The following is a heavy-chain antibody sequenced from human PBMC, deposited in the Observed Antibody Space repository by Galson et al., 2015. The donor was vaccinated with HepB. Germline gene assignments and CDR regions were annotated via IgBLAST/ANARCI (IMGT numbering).Heavy chain of an antibody. J-gene: IGHJ4*02. D-gene: IGHD2-2*01. CDR2: IYYSGST. Sequence: LSLTCTVSSGSISSGGYYWSWIRQHPGKGLEWIGYIYYSGSTYYNPSLKSRVTISVDTSENQFSLKLSSVTAADTAVYYCARGIVVARTTRSQFDFWGQGTLVTVSS. CDR3: ARGIVVARTTRSQFDF. V-gene: IGHV4-31*03. CDR1: SGSISSGGYY.